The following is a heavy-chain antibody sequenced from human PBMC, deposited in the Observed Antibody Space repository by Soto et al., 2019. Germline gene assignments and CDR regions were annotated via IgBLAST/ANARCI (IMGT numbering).Heavy chain of an antibody. CDR2: INAGNGNT. J-gene: IGHJ3*02. CDR1: GYTFTNYG. D-gene: IGHD3-22*01. CDR3: AREFDYYDSSGPGKAFDI. V-gene: IGHV1-3*01. Sequence: ASVKVSCKASGYTFTNYGFSWVRQAPGQRLEWMGWINAGNGNTKYSQKFQGRVTITRDTSASTAYMELSSLRSEDTAVYYCAREFDYYDSSGPGKAFDIWGQGTMVTGSS.